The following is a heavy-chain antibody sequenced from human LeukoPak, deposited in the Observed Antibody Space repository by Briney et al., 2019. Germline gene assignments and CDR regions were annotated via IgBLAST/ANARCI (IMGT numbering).Heavy chain of an antibody. D-gene: IGHD4-17*01. CDR2: ISYDGSNK. CDR3: ARDQGHGDYDFDY. J-gene: IGHJ4*02. Sequence: PGGSLRLSCAASGFTFSSYAMHWVRQAPGKGLEWVAVISYDGSNKYYADSVKGRFTISRDNSKNTLYLQMNSLRAEDTAVYYCARDQGHGDYDFDYWGQGTLVTVSS. V-gene: IGHV3-30-3*01. CDR1: GFTFSSYA.